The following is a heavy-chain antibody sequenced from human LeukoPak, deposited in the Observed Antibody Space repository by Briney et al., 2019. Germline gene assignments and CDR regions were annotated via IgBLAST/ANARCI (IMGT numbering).Heavy chain of an antibody. CDR2: ISSDGSTI. CDR3: ARALAVAGNYDY. V-gene: IGHV3-74*01. Sequence: GGSLILSCEASGFTFSSYWMHWVRQAPGKGLVWVSRISSDGSTITYADSVKGRFTISRDNAKNTLYLQMNSLRAEDTAVYYCARALAVAGNYDYWGQGALVTVSS. D-gene: IGHD6-19*01. CDR1: GFTFSSYW. J-gene: IGHJ4*02.